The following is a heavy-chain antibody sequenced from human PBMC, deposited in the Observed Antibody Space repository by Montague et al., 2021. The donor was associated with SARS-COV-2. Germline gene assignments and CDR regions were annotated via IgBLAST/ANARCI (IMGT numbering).Heavy chain of an antibody. V-gene: IGHV4-4*02. CDR2: IFRSGDS. CDR3: VRGGTMTVVVFDY. CDR1: GDSISNSNW. Sequence: SETLSLTCTVSGDSISNSNWWTWVRQSPGRGLEWIGEIFRSGDSNYNPPLKSRVTMSVDMSRNQFSLILSNVTAADTAIYYCVRGGTMTVVVFDYWGQGTLVTVSS. J-gene: IGHJ4*02. D-gene: IGHD3-22*01.